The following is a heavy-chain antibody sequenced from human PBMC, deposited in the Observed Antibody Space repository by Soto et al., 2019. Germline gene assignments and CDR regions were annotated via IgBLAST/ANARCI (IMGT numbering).Heavy chain of an antibody. Sequence: QVQLVQSGPEVKKPGSSVKVSCKASGGTFSSYAISWVRQAPGQGLEWMGGIIPIFGTANYAQKFQGRVTITADESTSTAYMELSSLRSEDTAVYYCARVIVVVPAARSHYYYYGMDVWGQGTTVTVSS. J-gene: IGHJ6*02. CDR3: ARVIVVVPAARSHYYYYGMDV. D-gene: IGHD2-2*01. V-gene: IGHV1-69*01. CDR1: GGTFSSYA. CDR2: IIPIFGTA.